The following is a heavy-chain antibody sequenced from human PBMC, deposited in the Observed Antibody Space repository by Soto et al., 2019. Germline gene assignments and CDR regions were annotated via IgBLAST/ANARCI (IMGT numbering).Heavy chain of an antibody. D-gene: IGHD3-22*01. Sequence: GESLKISCKGSGYSFTSYWIGWVRQMPGKGLEWMGIIYPGDSDTRYSPPFQGQVTISADKSISTAYLQWSSLKASDTAMYYCARRRYYYDSSGYYAVAAFDIWGQGTMVTVSS. V-gene: IGHV5-51*01. CDR3: ARRRYYYDSSGYYAVAAFDI. CDR2: IYPGDSDT. J-gene: IGHJ3*02. CDR1: GYSFTSYW.